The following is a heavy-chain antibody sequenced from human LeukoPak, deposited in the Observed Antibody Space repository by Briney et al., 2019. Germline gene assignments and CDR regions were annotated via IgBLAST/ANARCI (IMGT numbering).Heavy chain of an antibody. CDR2: VNSDGSWT. CDR1: GFTFSSHW. CDR3: VSFYETY. D-gene: IGHD2/OR15-2a*01. V-gene: IGHV3-74*01. J-gene: IGHJ4*02. Sequence: GGSLRLSCAASGFTFSSHWMHWVRQAPGKGLVWVSHVNSDGSWTSYADSVKGRFTISKDNAKNTVYLQMNSLRAEDTAVYYCVSFYETYWGRGTLVTVSS.